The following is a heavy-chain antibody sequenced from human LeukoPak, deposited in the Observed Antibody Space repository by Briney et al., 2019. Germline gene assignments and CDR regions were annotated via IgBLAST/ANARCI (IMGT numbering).Heavy chain of an antibody. D-gene: IGHD3-10*01. CDR2: ISSSSSYI. V-gene: IGHV3-21*01. CDR3: ARVRRVGSGSYSSPSGGAFDI. J-gene: IGHJ3*02. Sequence: PGGSLRLSCAASGFTFSSYSMNWVRQAPGKGLEWVSSISSSSSYIYYADSVKGRFTISRDNAKNSLYLQMNSLRAEDTAVYYCARVRRVGSGSYSSPSGGAFDIWGQGTMVTVSS. CDR1: GFTFSSYS.